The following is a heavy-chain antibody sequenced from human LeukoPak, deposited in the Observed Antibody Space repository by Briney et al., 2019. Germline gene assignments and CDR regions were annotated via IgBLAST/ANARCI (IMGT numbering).Heavy chain of an antibody. CDR2: IKQDGSEK. D-gene: IGHD1-26*01. V-gene: IGHV3-7*01. CDR3: ARDDSGSYWSGYYFDY. J-gene: IGHJ4*02. Sequence: GGSLRLSCAASGFTFSSYWMSWIRQAPGKGLEWVANIKQDGSEKYYVDSVKGRFTISRDNAKNSLYLQMNSLRAEDTAVYYCARDDSGSYWSGYYFDYWGQGTLVTVSS. CDR1: GFTFSSYW.